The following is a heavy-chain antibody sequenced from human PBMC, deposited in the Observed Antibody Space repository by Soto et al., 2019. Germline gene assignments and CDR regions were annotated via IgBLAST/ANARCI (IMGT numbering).Heavy chain of an antibody. J-gene: IGHJ6*03. Sequence: GGSLRLSCAASGFTFSGSAMHWVRQASGKGLEWVGRIRSKANSYATAYAASVKGRFTISRDDSKNTAYLQMNSLKTEDTAVYYCTRPCTVTTLGIGYYYYYMDVWGKGTTVTVSS. CDR2: IRSKANSYAT. CDR1: GFTFSGSA. CDR3: TRPCTVTTLGIGYYYYYMDV. V-gene: IGHV3-73*01. D-gene: IGHD4-17*01.